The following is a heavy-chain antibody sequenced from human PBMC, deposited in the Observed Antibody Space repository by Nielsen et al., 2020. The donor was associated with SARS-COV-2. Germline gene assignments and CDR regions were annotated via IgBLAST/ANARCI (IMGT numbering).Heavy chain of an antibody. D-gene: IGHD2-2*01. CDR1: GYTFTSNG. J-gene: IGHJ5*02. Sequence: ASVKVSCKASGYTFTSNGISWVRQAPGQGLEWMGWISAYNGNTNYAQKLQGRVTMTTDTSTSTAYMELRSLRSDDTAVYYCARDQISSTSFDNWFDPWGQGTLVTVSS. V-gene: IGHV1-18*04. CDR3: ARDQISSTSFDNWFDP. CDR2: ISAYNGNT.